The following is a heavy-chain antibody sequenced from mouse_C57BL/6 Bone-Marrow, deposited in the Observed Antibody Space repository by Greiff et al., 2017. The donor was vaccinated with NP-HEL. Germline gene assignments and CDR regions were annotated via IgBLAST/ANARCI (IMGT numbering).Heavy chain of an antibody. CDR2: IYPRSGNT. V-gene: IGHV1-81*01. D-gene: IGHD4-1*01. Sequence: VMLVESGAELARPGASVKLSCKASGYTFTSYGISWVKQRTGQGLEWIGEIYPRSGNTYYNEKFKGKATLTADKSSSTAYMELRSLTSEDAAVYFCASRGAGTKYFDVWGTGTTVTVSS. J-gene: IGHJ1*03. CDR1: GYTFTSYG. CDR3: ASRGAGTKYFDV.